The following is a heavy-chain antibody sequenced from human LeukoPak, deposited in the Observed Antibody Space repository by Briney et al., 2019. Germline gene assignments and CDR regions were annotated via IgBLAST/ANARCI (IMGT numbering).Heavy chain of an antibody. CDR2: ISYDGSNK. D-gene: IGHD2-15*01. CDR1: GFTFSSYG. V-gene: IGHV3-30*18. CDR3: ANGGWGN. Sequence: GGSLRLSCAASGFTFSSYGMHWVRQAPGKGLEWVAVISYDGSNKYYADPVKGRFTISRDNSKNTLYLQMNSLRAEDTAVYYCANGGWGNWGQGTLVTVSS. J-gene: IGHJ4*02.